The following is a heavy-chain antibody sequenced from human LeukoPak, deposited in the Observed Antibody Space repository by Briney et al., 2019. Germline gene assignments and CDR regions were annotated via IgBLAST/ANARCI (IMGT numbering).Heavy chain of an antibody. CDR1: GGSISSSSYY. CDR3: ARGRITWRTAATIGIAVATQYFQH. D-gene: IGHD6-19*01. J-gene: IGHJ1*01. Sequence: PSETLSLICTVSGGSISSSSYYWSWIRQPPGKGLEWIGEINHSGSTNYNPSLKSRVTISVDTSKNQFSLKLSSVTAADTAVYYCARGRITWRTAATIGIAVATQYFQHWGQGTLVTVSS. V-gene: IGHV4-39*07. CDR2: INHSGST.